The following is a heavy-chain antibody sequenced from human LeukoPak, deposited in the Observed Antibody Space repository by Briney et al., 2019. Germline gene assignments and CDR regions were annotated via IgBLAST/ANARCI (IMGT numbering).Heavy chain of an antibody. Sequence: SETLSLTCAVYGGSFSGYYWSWVRQPPGKGLEWSGEINHSGSTNYNPSLKSRVTISVDTSKNQFSLKLSSVTAADTAVYYCARGRRAYSSGATDYWGQGTLVTVSS. D-gene: IGHD6-19*01. CDR2: INHSGST. V-gene: IGHV4-34*01. J-gene: IGHJ4*02. CDR1: GGSFSGYY. CDR3: ARGRRAYSSGATDY.